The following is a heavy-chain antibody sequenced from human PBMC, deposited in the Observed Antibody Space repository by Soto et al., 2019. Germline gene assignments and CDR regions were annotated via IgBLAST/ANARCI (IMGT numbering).Heavy chain of an antibody. CDR2: ISAYNGNT. CDR1: GYTFTSYG. V-gene: IGHV1-18*01. D-gene: IGHD5-18*01. Sequence: ASVKVSCKASGYTFTSYGISWVRQAPGQGLEWMGWISAYNGNTNYAQKLQGRVTMTTDTSTSTAYMELRSLRSDDTAVYYCARTDTTMHRYDYGMDVWGQGTTVIVSS. J-gene: IGHJ6*02. CDR3: ARTDTTMHRYDYGMDV.